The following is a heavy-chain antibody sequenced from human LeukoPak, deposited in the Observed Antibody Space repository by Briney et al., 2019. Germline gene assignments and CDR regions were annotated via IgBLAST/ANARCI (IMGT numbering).Heavy chain of an antibody. Sequence: SETLSLTCTVSGGSISSGGYYWSWLRQHPGKGLEGLGYIYYSGSTYYNPSLKSRVTISVDTSKNQFSLKLSSVTAADTAVYYCARARYYDSSGYCVFDYWGQGTLVTVSS. J-gene: IGHJ4*02. CDR2: IYYSGST. V-gene: IGHV4-31*03. D-gene: IGHD3-22*01. CDR3: ARARYYDSSGYCVFDY. CDR1: GGSISSGGYY.